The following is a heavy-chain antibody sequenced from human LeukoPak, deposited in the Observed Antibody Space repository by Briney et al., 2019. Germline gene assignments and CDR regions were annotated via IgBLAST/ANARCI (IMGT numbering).Heavy chain of an antibody. D-gene: IGHD1-1*01. V-gene: IGHV3-66*02. CDR3: ARSPCDAGTCPNWLDS. Sequence: PGGSLRLSCAASGLTVGTNYMTWVRQAPGKGLEWVSVIYGAGTTYYADSVRGRFTISRDNSENTLYLLMNSLINEDTAVYYCARSPCDAGTCPNWLDSWGQGTPVTVSS. J-gene: IGHJ5*01. CDR1: GLTVGTNY. CDR2: IYGAGTT.